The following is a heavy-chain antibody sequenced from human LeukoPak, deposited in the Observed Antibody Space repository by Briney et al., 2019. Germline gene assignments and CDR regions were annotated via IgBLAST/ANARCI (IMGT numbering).Heavy chain of an antibody. D-gene: IGHD5-18*01. J-gene: IGHJ4*02. CDR2: INPNSGGT. CDR1: GYTFTGYY. Sequence: ASVKVSCKASGYTFTGYYMHWVRQAPGQGPEWMGWINPNSGGTNYAQKFQGRVTMTRDTSISTAYMELSRLRSDDTAVYYCARDKDTAMVRFDYWGQGTLVTVSS. CDR3: ARDKDTAMVRFDY. V-gene: IGHV1-2*02.